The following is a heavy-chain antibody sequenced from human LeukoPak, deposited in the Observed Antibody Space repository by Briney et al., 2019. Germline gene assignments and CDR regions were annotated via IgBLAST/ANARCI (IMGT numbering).Heavy chain of an antibody. CDR3: VRDGDDFNFDY. CDR1: GFTFRSYW. CDR2: VIRDGSFT. J-gene: IGHJ4*02. D-gene: IGHD5-24*01. Sequence: PGGSLRLSCAVSGFTFRSYWMHWVRHAPGKGLEWVSRVIRDGSFTNYADSVKGRFTISRDNAENTLYLQMSSLRAEDTAVYFCVRDGDDFNFDYWGQGSLVTVSS. V-gene: IGHV3-74*01.